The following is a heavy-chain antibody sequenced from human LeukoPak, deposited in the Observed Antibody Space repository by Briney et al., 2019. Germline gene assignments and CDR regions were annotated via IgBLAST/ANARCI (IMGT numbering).Heavy chain of an antibody. CDR2: MNPNSGNT. CDR1: AYTFTSYD. CDR3: ARVGVYYFDY. V-gene: IGHV1-8*01. J-gene: IGHJ4*02. D-gene: IGHD3-10*01. Sequence: ASVKVSCKASAYTFTSYDINWVRQATGQGLEWIGCMNPNSGNTGYAQKFQGRVTMTRNTSISTAYMELSSLRSEDTAVYYCARVGVYYFDYWGQGTLVTVSS.